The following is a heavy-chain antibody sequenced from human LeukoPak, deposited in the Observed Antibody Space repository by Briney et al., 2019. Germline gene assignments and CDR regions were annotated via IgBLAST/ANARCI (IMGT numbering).Heavy chain of an antibody. J-gene: IGHJ3*02. D-gene: IGHD3-10*01. CDR3: GADSMPRGVFSYAFDI. V-gene: IGHV1-58*01. Sequence: SVKVSCKASGFTFTSSAVQWVRQVRGQRLEWIAWIVVGSGDTNSAQKFQERVTITRDMSTRTAYMELSSLRSEDTAVYYCGADSMPRGVFSYAFDIWGQGTMVTVSS. CDR2: IVVGSGDT. CDR1: GFTFTSSA.